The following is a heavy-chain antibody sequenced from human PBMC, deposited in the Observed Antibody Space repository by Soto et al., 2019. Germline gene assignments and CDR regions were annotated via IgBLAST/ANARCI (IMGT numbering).Heavy chain of an antibody. V-gene: IGHV4-39*01. CDR1: GGSISISSYY. J-gene: IGHJ6*03. CDR3: ATIDPSNDMDV. Sequence: QLQLQESGPGLVKPSEPLSLTGNVSGGSISISSYYWGWIRQPPGKGLEGIGSIYYSGSTYYNPSPKSRVPISVDPSKNQFSLKQSSVTAADTAVYYCATIDPSNDMDVWGKGTTVTVSS. CDR2: IYYSGST.